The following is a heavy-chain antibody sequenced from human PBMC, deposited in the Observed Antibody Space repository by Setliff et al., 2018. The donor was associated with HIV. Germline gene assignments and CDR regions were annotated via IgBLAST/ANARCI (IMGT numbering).Heavy chain of an antibody. V-gene: IGHV4-34*01. CDR3: VVYFGGNGGRGL. Sequence: SETLSLTCAVYGGAFSGYYWTWIRQSPGRGLEWIGEVNHKGVANYSPSLMRRATISADTSKNQFSLRLSSVTAADTAHYFCVVYFGGNGGRGLWGQGTLVTVSS. D-gene: IGHD2-15*01. CDR1: GGAFSGYY. CDR2: VNHKGVA. J-gene: IGHJ4*02.